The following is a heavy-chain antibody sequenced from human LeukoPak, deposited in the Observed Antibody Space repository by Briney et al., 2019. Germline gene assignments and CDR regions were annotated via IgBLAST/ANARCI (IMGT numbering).Heavy chain of an antibody. V-gene: IGHV3-30*18. J-gene: IGHJ4*02. CDR1: GFTVSSNY. CDR2: ISYDGSNK. D-gene: IGHD3-10*01. CDR3: AKGRAGRVRGICDY. Sequence: GGSLRLSCAASGFTVSSNYMSWVRQAPGKGLEWVAVISYDGSNKYYADSVKGRFTISRDNSKNTLYLRMNSLRAEDTAVYYCAKGRAGRVRGICDYWGQGTLVTVSS.